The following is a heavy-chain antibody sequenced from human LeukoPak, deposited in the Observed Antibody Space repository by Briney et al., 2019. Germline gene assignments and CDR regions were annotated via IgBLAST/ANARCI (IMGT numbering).Heavy chain of an antibody. CDR3: ARVKYYYDSSGYPYY. Sequence: ASVKVSCKASGYTFTGYYMHWVRQAPGQGLEWVGRINPNSGGTNYAQKFQGRVTMTRDTSISTAYMELSRLRSDDTAVYYCARVKYYYDSSGYPYYWGQGTLVTVSS. CDR1: GYTFTGYY. J-gene: IGHJ4*02. CDR2: INPNSGGT. D-gene: IGHD3-22*01. V-gene: IGHV1-2*06.